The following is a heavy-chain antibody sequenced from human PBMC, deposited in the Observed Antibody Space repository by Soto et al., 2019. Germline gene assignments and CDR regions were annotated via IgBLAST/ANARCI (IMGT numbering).Heavy chain of an antibody. CDR2: ISYSGST. Sequence: SGTLSLPCTVSGGSLSRGGYYWDWVRPHPGKGLECLGYISYSGSTYYNPSLKSRVTISVDTSKNQFSLKVSSVTAADTAVYYCATRRNGYNSGWFDPWGQGTLVTVSS. J-gene: IGHJ5*02. CDR3: ATRRNGYNSGWFDP. V-gene: IGHV4-31*03. D-gene: IGHD5-12*01. CDR1: GGSLSRGGYY.